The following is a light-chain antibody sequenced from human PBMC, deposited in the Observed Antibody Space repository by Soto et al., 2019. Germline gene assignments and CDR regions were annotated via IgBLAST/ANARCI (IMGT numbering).Light chain of an antibody. Sequence: QSALTQPASVSGSPGQSITISCTGTSSDVAKFNYVSWYQQHPGKAPKLVIYEVSYRPSGVSNRFSGSKSGNTASLTISGLQAEDEADYFCSSYAAFTTFSTVLFGGGTQLTVL. CDR1: SSDVAKFNY. CDR3: SSYAAFTTFSTVL. CDR2: EVS. V-gene: IGLV2-14*01. J-gene: IGLJ2*01.